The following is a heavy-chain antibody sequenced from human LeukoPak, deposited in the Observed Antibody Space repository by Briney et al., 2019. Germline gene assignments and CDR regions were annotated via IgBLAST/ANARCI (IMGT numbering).Heavy chain of an antibody. CDR1: GFTFSNAW. J-gene: IGHJ4*02. V-gene: IGHV3-15*01. CDR2: IISKTDGGTT. Sequence: PGGSLRLSCAVSGFTFSNAWMSWVRQAPGKGLEWVGRIISKTDGGTTDYAAPVKGRFTISRDDSKNTLYLQTNSLTAEDTAIYYCAKRYCTGTSCSFFDYWGQGTLVTVSS. D-gene: IGHD2-2*01. CDR3: AKRYCTGTSCSFFDY.